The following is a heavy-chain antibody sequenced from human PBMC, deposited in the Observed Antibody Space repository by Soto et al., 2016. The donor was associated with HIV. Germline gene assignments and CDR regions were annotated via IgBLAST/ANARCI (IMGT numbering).Heavy chain of an antibody. D-gene: IGHD3-22*01. J-gene: IGHJ1*01. V-gene: IGHV3-23*01. CDR1: GFTFSSYA. CDR2: ISSSGGTS. Sequence: VELLESGGKGRFRLGVPVTLSCKVSGFTFSSYAMNWVRQVQGKGLEWVSVISSSGGTSSYADSVEGRFIISRDNSNNKLFLQMNNLTVDDTALYYCATDPYFYDSSSYPLRADYFQSWGQGTPVTVSS. CDR3: ATDPYFYDSSSYPLRADYFQS.